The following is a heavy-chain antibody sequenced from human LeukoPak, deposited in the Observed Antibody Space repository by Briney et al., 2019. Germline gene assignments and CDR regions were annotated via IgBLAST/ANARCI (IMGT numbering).Heavy chain of an antibody. CDR1: GFTFSDYS. Sequence: PGGSLRLSCAASGFTFSDYSMTWVRQAPGKGLEWVSSISSSARSQYYPDSLKGRISISRDNAKNSLSLQMSSLRADDTAVYYCATTQFCSSSSCYSAWGSLGYWGQGTLVNVSS. D-gene: IGHD2-2*01. J-gene: IGHJ4*02. CDR2: ISSSARSQ. CDR3: ATTQFCSSSSCYSAWGSLGY. V-gene: IGHV3-21*04.